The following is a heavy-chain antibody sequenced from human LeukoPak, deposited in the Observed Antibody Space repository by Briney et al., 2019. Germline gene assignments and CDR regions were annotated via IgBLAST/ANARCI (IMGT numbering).Heavy chain of an antibody. CDR3: ATGYGSGRSALDI. Sequence: GESLKISCVGSGYSFTSYWIGWVRQMPGKGLEWMGIIYPGDSDTRYSPSFKGQVTISADKSIGTAYLQWSSLKASDTAMYYCATGYGSGRSALDIWGQGTMVTVSS. J-gene: IGHJ3*02. V-gene: IGHV5-51*01. CDR2: IYPGDSDT. CDR1: GYSFTSYW. D-gene: IGHD6-19*01.